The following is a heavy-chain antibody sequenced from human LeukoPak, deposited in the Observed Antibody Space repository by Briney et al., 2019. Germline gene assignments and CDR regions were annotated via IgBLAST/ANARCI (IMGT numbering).Heavy chain of an antibody. CDR2: IYHTGTT. CDR3: ARLRLGAPGPSNYFDY. D-gene: IGHD3-16*01. J-gene: IGHJ4*02. CDR1: RYSISSGYY. V-gene: IGHV4-38-2*02. Sequence: PSETLSLTCTVSRYSISSGYYWGWIRQPPGKGLEWIGNIYHTGTTHYNPSLWSRVTISVDTSKNQFSLRLSSLTAADTAVYSCARLRLGAPGPSNYFDYWGQGTLVTVSS.